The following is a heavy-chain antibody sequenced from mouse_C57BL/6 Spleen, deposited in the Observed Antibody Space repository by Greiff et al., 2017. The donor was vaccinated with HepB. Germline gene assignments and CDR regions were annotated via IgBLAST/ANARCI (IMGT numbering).Heavy chain of an antibody. D-gene: IGHD2-10*02. Sequence: QVQLQQPGAELVKPGASVKMSCKASGYTFTSYWITWVKQRPGQGLEWIGDIYPGSGSTNYNEKFKSKATLTVDTSSSTAYMQLSSLTSEDSAVYYCARRGYGNYGVSWFAYWGQGTLVTVSA. CDR3: ARRGYGNYGVSWFAY. V-gene: IGHV1-55*01. CDR2: IYPGSGST. CDR1: GYTFTSYW. J-gene: IGHJ3*01.